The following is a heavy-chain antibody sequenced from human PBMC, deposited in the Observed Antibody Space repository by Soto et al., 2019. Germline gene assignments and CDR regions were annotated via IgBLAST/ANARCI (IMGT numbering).Heavy chain of an antibody. CDR3: ARPQGIFGYYYYYMDV. Sequence: PSETLSLTCAVSSGSISSSNWWRWVRQPPGKGMEWIGEIYHSGSTNYNPYLKSRDTISVDKSNNQFSLKLSSVTAADTAVYYCARPQGIFGYYYYYMDVWGKGTTVTVSS. CDR1: SGSISSSNW. J-gene: IGHJ6*03. D-gene: IGHD3-3*01. CDR2: IYHSGST. V-gene: IGHV4-4*02.